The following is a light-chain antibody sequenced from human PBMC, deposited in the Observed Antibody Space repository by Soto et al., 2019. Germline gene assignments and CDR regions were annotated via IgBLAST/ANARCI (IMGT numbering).Light chain of an antibody. V-gene: IGLV2-14*03. CDR2: EVS. J-gene: IGLJ3*02. CDR1: SSDVGGYNY. Sequence: QSALTQPASVSGSPGQSITISCTGTSSDVGGYNYVSWFQQHPGKAPKLKIYEVSKRPSGVSNPFSGSKSGYTASLTISELEAEDEADYYCTSFTSSSTWVFGGGTQLTV. CDR3: TSFTSSSTWV.